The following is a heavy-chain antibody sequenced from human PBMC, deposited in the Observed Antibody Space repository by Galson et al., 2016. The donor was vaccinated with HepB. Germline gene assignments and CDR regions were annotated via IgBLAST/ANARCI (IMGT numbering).Heavy chain of an antibody. V-gene: IGHV3-21*01. Sequence: SLRLSCAASGFTFSSYDMYWVRQAPGKGLEWVSFISDGSSYIYYADSVKGRLTISRDNAKNSLYLQMTSRRAEDTSLYYCARGAKSSGWSFYFDYWGQGTRVTVSS. CDR2: ISDGSSYI. J-gene: IGHJ4*02. CDR1: GFTFSSYD. D-gene: IGHD6-19*01. CDR3: ARGAKSSGWSFYFDY.